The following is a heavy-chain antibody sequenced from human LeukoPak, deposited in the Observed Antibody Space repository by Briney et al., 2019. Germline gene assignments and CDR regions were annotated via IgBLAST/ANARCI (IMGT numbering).Heavy chain of an antibody. CDR1: GFTVSSNY. CDR2: IYSGGST. J-gene: IGHJ4*02. Sequence: PGGSLRLSCAASGFTVSSNYMSWVRQAPGKRLEWVSVIYSGGSTYYADSVKGRFTISRHNSKNTLYLQMNSLRAEDTAVYYCAGSIWFREFSFDYWGQGTLVTVSS. D-gene: IGHD3-10*01. V-gene: IGHV3-53*04. CDR3: AGSIWFREFSFDY.